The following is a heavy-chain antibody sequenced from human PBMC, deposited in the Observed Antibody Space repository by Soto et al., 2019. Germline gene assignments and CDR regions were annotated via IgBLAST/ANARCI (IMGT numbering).Heavy chain of an antibody. CDR2: INHSGST. D-gene: IGHD3-16*01. V-gene: IGHV4-34*01. J-gene: IGHJ5*02. Sequence: QVQLQQWGAGLLKPSETLSLTCAVYGGSFSGYYWSWIRQPPGKGLEWIGEINHSGSTNYNPSLKSRVTISVDTSKNQFSLKLSSVTAADTAVYYCARGRGFGGWFDPWGQGTLVTVSS. CDR3: ARGRGFGGWFDP. CDR1: GGSFSGYY.